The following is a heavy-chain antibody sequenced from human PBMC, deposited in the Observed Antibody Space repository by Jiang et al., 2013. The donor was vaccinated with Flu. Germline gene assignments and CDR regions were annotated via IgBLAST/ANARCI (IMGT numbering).Heavy chain of an antibody. CDR2: IIPIFGTA. CDR3: ARVLNTHYSSSWEGYMDV. Sequence: GAEVKKPGSSVKVSCKASGGTFSSYAISWVRQAPGQGLGWMGGIIPIFGTANYAQKFQGRVTITADESTSTAYMELSSLRSEDTAVYYCARVLNTHYSSSWEGYMDVWGKGTTVTVSS. J-gene: IGHJ6*03. CDR1: GGTFSSYA. V-gene: IGHV1-69*01. D-gene: IGHD6-13*01.